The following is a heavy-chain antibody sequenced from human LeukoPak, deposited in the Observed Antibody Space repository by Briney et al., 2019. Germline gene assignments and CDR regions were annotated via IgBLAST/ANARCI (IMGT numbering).Heavy chain of an antibody. CDR3: ARHAIYSGGYSYWFDP. CDR1: GGFISSYY. CDR2: IFYSGST. V-gene: IGHV4-59*08. D-gene: IGHD1-26*01. Sequence: SETLSLTCTVSGGFISSYYGSWIRQPPGKGLEWIAYIFYSGSTNYNPSLKSRASISVDTSKNLCSLRLSSVTAADTAVYYCARHAIYSGGYSYWFDPWGLGTLVTVSS. J-gene: IGHJ5*02.